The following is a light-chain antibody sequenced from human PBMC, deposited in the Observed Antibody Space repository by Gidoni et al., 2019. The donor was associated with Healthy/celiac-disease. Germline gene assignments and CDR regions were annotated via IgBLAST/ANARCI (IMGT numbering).Light chain of an antibody. Sequence: SYVLTQPPSVSVAPGKTARITCGGNNIGSKSVHWYQQKPGQAPVLVVYDDSHRPSGIPERFSGSNSGNRATLTISRVEAGDEADYYGQVWDSSSDHQGVFGGGTNRTVL. CDR2: DDS. V-gene: IGLV3-21*03. CDR3: QVWDSSSDHQGV. J-gene: IGLJ2*01. CDR1: NIGSKS.